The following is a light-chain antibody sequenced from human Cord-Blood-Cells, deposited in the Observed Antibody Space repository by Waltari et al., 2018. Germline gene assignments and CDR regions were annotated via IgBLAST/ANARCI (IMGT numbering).Light chain of an antibody. Sequence: QSALTQPASVSGSPGQSITLSCPGTSSDVGGYNYVSWYQQHPGKAPKLMIYDVSKRPSGVSNRFSGSKSGNTASLTISGLQAEDEADYYCSSYTSSSRVFGGGTKLTVL. CDR1: SSDVGGYNY. CDR2: DVS. CDR3: SSYTSSSRV. J-gene: IGLJ3*02. V-gene: IGLV2-14*01.